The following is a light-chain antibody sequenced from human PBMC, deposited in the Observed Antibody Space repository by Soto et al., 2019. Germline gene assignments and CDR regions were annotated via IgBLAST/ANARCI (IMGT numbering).Light chain of an antibody. CDR2: GAS. Sequence: EIVLTQSPGTLSLSPGERATLSCRASHSVSSSYLAWYQQKPGQAPRLLIYGASTRDTGVPARFSGSGSGTEFTLTISSLQSEDFAVYYCQQYNNWPWTFGQGTKVDIK. CDR1: HSVSSSY. CDR3: QQYNNWPWT. V-gene: IGKV3-15*01. J-gene: IGKJ1*01.